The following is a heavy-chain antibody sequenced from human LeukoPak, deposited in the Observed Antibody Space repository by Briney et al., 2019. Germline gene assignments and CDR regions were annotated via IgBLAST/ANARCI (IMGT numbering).Heavy chain of an antibody. CDR3: ARAGLRYFDWLLSYYNWFDP. CDR2: ISSSGSTI. D-gene: IGHD3-9*01. J-gene: IGHJ5*02. Sequence: GRSLRLSCAASGFTFSSYAMHWVRQAPGKGLEWVSYISSSGSTIYYADSVKGRFTISRDNAKNSLYLQMNSLRAEDTAVYYCARAGLRYFDWLLSYYNWFDPWGQGTLVTVSS. V-gene: IGHV3-48*03. CDR1: GFTFSSYA.